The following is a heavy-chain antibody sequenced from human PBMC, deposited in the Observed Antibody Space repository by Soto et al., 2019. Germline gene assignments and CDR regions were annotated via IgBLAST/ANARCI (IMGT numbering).Heavy chain of an antibody. D-gene: IGHD4-17*01. J-gene: IGHJ4*02. CDR2: IYHSGSI. Sequence: SETLSLTCAVSGYSISSGYYWGWIRQPPGKGLEWIGSIYHSGSIYYNPSLKSRVTMSVDTSKNQFSLKLSSLTAADTAVYFCARADDFSDRFDYWGQGALVTVSS. CDR1: GYSISSGYY. CDR3: ARADDFSDRFDY. V-gene: IGHV4-38-2*01.